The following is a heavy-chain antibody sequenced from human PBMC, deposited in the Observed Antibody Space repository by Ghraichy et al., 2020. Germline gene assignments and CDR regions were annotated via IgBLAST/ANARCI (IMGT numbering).Heavy chain of an antibody. V-gene: IGHV3-33*01. J-gene: IGHJ4*02. CDR2: IWYDGSNK. CDR1: GFTFSSYG. Sequence: GGSLRLSCAASGFTFSSYGMHWVRQAPGKGLEWVAVIWYDGSNKYYADSVKGRFTISRDNSKNTLYLQMNSLRAEDTAVYYCAREGAYSGYDYFDYWGQGTRVTVSS. CDR3: AREGAYSGYDYFDY. D-gene: IGHD5-12*01.